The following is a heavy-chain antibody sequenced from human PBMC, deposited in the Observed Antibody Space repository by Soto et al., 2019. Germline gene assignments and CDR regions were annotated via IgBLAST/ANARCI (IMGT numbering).Heavy chain of an antibody. CDR1: GEPFSGYY. Sequence: SETLSLTCEVHGEPFSGYYWTWLRQTPERGLEWIGEINHTGRTNYNPSLKSRVTISVDPSKNQFSLKLSSVTAADTAVYYCARPTEGRWFDPWGQGTLVTVSS. J-gene: IGHJ5*02. CDR3: ARPTEGRWFDP. V-gene: IGHV4-34*01. CDR2: INHTGRT.